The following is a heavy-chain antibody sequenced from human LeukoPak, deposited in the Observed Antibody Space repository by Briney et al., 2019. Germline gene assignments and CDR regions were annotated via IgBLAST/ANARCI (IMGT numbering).Heavy chain of an antibody. CDR3: ARDRTYYDSSGCFDY. J-gene: IGHJ4*02. D-gene: IGHD3-22*01. V-gene: IGHV1-69*05. CDR1: GGTFRSYA. CDR2: IIPIFGTA. Sequence: SVKVSCKASGGTFRSYAISWVRQAPGQGLEWMGGIIPIFGTANYAQKFQGRVTITTDESTSTAYMELSSLRSEDTAVYYCARDRTYYDSSGCFDYWGQGTLVTVSS.